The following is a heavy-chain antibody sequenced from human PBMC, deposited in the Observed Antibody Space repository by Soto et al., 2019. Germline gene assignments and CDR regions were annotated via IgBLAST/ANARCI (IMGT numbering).Heavy chain of an antibody. D-gene: IGHD5-12*01. CDR2: IYYSGST. J-gene: IGHJ6*03. CDR1: GGSISSYY. CDR3: ARHEGYSGYDSYYYYMDV. V-gene: IGHV4-59*08. Sequence: PSETLSLTCTVSGGSISSYYWSWIRQPPGKGLEWIGYIYYSGSTNYNPSLKSRVTISVDTSKNQFSLKLSSVTAADTAVYYCARHEGYSGYDSYYYYMDVWGKGTTVTVSS.